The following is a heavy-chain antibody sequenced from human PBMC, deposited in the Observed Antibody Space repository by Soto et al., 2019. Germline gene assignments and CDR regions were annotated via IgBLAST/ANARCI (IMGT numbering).Heavy chain of an antibody. D-gene: IGHD3-22*01. CDR3: AREAFRNRLDYYYMDV. J-gene: IGHJ6*03. CDR1: GFTFSSYW. CDR2: IKQDGSEE. Sequence: GGSLRLSCAASGFTFSSYWMSWVRQAPGKGLEWVANIKQDGSEEYYVDSVKGRFTISRDNAKNSLYLQMNSLRAEDTAVYYCAREAFRNRLDYYYMDVWGKGTTVTVSS. V-gene: IGHV3-7*01.